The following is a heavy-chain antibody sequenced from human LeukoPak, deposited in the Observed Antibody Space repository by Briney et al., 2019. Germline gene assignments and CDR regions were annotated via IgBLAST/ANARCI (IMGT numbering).Heavy chain of an antibody. CDR3: ARVLWFGEWTIDY. D-gene: IGHD3-10*01. Sequence: GASVKVSCKASGYTFTSYDINWVRQATGQGLEWMGWMNPNSGGTNYAQKFQGRVTMTRDTSISTAYMELSRLRSDDTAVYYCARVLWFGEWTIDYWGQGTLVTVSS. CDR1: GYTFTSYD. CDR2: MNPNSGGT. J-gene: IGHJ4*02. V-gene: IGHV1-2*02.